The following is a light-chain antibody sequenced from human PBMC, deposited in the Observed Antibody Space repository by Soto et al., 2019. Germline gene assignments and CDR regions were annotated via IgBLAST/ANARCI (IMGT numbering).Light chain of an antibody. J-gene: IGLJ1*01. CDR2: EVD. CDR1: SSDVGSYNL. CDR3: CSYAGSTIFYA. V-gene: IGLV2-23*02. Sequence: QSVLTQPASVSGSPGQSITISCTGTSSDVGSYNLVSWYQQHPGKAPKVMIYEVDKRPSGVSNRFSGSKSGNTASLTTSGLQAEDEADYYCCSYAGSTIFYAFGTGTKVTVL.